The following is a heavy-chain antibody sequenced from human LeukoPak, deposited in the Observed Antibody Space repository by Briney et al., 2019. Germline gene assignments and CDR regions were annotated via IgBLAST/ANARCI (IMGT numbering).Heavy chain of an antibody. Sequence: SETLSLTCAVYGGSFSGYYWSWIRQPPWKGLEWIGEINHSGSTNYNPSLKSRVTISVDTSKDQFSLKLSSVTAADTAVYYCATQTLRSWFDSWGQGTLVTVSS. CDR1: GGSFSGYY. J-gene: IGHJ5*01. D-gene: IGHD3-16*01. V-gene: IGHV4-34*01. CDR3: ATQTLRSWFDS. CDR2: INHSGST.